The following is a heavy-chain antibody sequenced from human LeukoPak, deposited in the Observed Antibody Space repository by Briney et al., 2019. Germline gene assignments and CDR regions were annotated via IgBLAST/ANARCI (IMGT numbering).Heavy chain of an antibody. V-gene: IGHV3-7*01. J-gene: IGHJ4*02. D-gene: IGHD2/OR15-2a*01. CDR1: GFTFSSYW. CDR3: VSFYETY. Sequence: GGSLRLSCAASGFTFSSYWMSWVRQAPGKGLEWVANIKQDGSEKYYVDSVKGRFTISKDNAKNTVYLQMNSLRAEDTAVYYCVSFYETYWGRGTLVTVSS. CDR2: IKQDGSEK.